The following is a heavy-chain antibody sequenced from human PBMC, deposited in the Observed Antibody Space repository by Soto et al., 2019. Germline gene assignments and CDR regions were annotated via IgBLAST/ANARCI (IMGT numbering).Heavy chain of an antibody. CDR2: ISRSGDYT. V-gene: IGHV3-23*01. J-gene: IGHJ4*02. CDR3: ARTRGFWSGSREAIESYYFDY. D-gene: IGHD3-3*01. CDR1: GFTFSTDA. Sequence: EVQLLESGGGLERPGGSLRLSCAASGFTFSTDAMSWVRQALGKGLEWLSFISRSGDYTYYADSVKGRFTISRDNSKNTLCLLMSSLRAEDTAVYYCARTRGFWSGSREAIESYYFDYWGQGTLVSVSS.